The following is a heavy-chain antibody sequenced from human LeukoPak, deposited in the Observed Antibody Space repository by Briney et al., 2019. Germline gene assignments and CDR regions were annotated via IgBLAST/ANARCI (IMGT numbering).Heavy chain of an antibody. J-gene: IGHJ4*02. CDR3: ARALGSGWYWDY. CDR1: GYTFTSYG. Sequence: ASVKVSCKASGYTFTSYGISWVRQAPGQGLEWMGIINPSGGSTSYAQKFQGRVTMTRDTSTSTVYMELSSLRSEDTAVYYCARALGSGWYWDYWGQGTLVTVSS. V-gene: IGHV1-46*01. CDR2: INPSGGST. D-gene: IGHD6-19*01.